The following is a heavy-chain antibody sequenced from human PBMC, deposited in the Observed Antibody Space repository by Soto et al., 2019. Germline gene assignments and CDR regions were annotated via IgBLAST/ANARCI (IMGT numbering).Heavy chain of an antibody. Sequence: SETLSLTCTVSGGSISSGGYYWSWIRQHPGKGLEWIGYIYYSGSTYYNPSLKSRVTISVDTSKNQFSLKLSSVTAADTAVYYCARGNGYSSSWFLALDYWGQGTLVTVSS. CDR2: IYYSGST. D-gene: IGHD6-13*01. CDR3: ARGNGYSSSWFLALDY. J-gene: IGHJ4*02. CDR1: GGSISSGGYY. V-gene: IGHV4-31*03.